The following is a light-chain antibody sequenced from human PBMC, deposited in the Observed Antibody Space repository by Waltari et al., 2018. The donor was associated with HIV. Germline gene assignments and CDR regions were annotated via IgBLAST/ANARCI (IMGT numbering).Light chain of an antibody. CDR2: DNN. CDR1: SSNIGAGYD. Sequence: QSVLTQPPSVSGAPGQRATISCTGSSSNIGAGYDVHWYQQLPGTAPKLLIYDNNNRPSGVPGRFSGSKSGTSASLVITGLQSEDDAGYYCAAWVDSRSVVFGGGTKLTVL. J-gene: IGLJ2*01. V-gene: IGLV1-40*01. CDR3: AAWVDSRSVV.